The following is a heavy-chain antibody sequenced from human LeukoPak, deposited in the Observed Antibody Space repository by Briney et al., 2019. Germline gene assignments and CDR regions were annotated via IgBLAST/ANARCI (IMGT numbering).Heavy chain of an antibody. Sequence: PSETLSLTCTVSGGSISSSSYYWGWIRQPPGKGPEWIGSIYYSGSTYYNPSLKSRVTMSVDTSKNQFSLKLSSVTAADTAVYYCARDLRGIVPIYYYYMDVWGKGTTVTVSS. V-gene: IGHV4-39*07. D-gene: IGHD3-16*01. J-gene: IGHJ6*03. CDR1: GGSISSSSYY. CDR2: IYYSGST. CDR3: ARDLRGIVPIYYYYMDV.